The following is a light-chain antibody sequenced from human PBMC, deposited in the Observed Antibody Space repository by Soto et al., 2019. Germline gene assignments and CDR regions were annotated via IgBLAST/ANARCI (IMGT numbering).Light chain of an antibody. Sequence: QSVLTQPPSASGTPGQRVFISCFGSSXNIGGTNYAYWYQQLPGAAPKLLMHSNNLRPSGVPERISGSKSGTSASLAISGLRSEDEAVYYCASWDDRLGAVIFGGGTK. V-gene: IGLV1-47*02. CDR2: SNN. CDR1: SXNIGGTNY. J-gene: IGLJ2*01. CDR3: ASWDDRLGAVI.